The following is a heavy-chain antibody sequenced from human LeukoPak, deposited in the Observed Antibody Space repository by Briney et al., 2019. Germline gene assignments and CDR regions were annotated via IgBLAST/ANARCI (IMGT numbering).Heavy chain of an antibody. D-gene: IGHD3-3*01. CDR3: AKVATYYDFWSGWLFDY. Sequence: GGSLRLSCAASGFTFSSYAMHWVRQAPGKGLEWVAVISYDGSNKYYADSVKGRFTISRDNSKNTLYLQMNSLRAEDTAVYYCAKVATYYDFWSGWLFDYWGQGTLVTVSS. CDR1: GFTFSSYA. V-gene: IGHV3-30-3*01. J-gene: IGHJ4*02. CDR2: ISYDGSNK.